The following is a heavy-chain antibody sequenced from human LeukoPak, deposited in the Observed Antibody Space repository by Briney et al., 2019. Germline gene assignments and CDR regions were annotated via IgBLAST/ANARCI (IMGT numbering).Heavy chain of an antibody. CDR1: GFTFSSYS. V-gene: IGHV3-21*01. CDR2: ISSSSSYI. Sequence: GGSLRLSCAASGFTFSSYSMNWVRQAPGKGLEWVSSISSSSSYIYYADSVRGRFTISRDNAKNSLYLQMNSLRAEDTAVYYCARDESSRYYYDSSGYCIYWGQGTLVTVSS. CDR3: ARDESSRYYYDSSGYCIY. J-gene: IGHJ4*02. D-gene: IGHD3-22*01.